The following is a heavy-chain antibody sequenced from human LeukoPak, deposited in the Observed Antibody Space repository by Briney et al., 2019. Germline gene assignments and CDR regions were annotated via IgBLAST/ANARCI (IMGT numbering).Heavy chain of an antibody. CDR3: AKGDRAFDM. Sequence: PGGSLRLSCAASGFTFSSYAVSWVRQAPGKGLEWVSAISGGGGYTYYADSVKGRFTISRVNSKNTLYLQMNSLRAEDTAVYYCAKGDRAFDMWGQGTMVTVS. J-gene: IGHJ3*02. CDR1: GFTFSSYA. CDR2: ISGGGGYT. V-gene: IGHV3-23*01.